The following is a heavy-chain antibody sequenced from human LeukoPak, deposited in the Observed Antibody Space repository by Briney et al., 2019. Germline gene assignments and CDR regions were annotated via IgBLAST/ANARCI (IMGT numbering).Heavy chain of an antibody. V-gene: IGHV4-34*01. CDR2: INHSGST. J-gene: IGHJ3*02. D-gene: IGHD3-22*01. CDR3: ARGRYYYDSSGYYADAFDI. Sequence: SGTLSLTCAVYGGFFSGDYWSWIRQPPGKGLEWIGEINHSGSTNYNSCLKSRVTISVDTSKNQLSLKLSSVTAADTAVYYCARGRYYYDSSGYYADAFDIWGQGTMVTVSS. CDR1: GGFFSGDY.